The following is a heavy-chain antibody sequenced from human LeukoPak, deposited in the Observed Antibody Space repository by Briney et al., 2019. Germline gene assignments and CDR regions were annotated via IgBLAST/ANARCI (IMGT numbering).Heavy chain of an antibody. D-gene: IGHD6-19*01. V-gene: IGHV3-23*01. Sequence: GGSLRLSCAASGFPFSSFAMGWVRQSPGKGLEWLSTINGGGNTTFYADSVKGRFTISRDNSKNTLYLHMGSLRPDDTAIYYCTKELHVAVSVADYYYFYMDVWGRGTAVTVSS. CDR3: TKELHVAVSVADYYYFYMDV. CDR2: INGGGNTT. J-gene: IGHJ6*03. CDR1: GFPFSSFA.